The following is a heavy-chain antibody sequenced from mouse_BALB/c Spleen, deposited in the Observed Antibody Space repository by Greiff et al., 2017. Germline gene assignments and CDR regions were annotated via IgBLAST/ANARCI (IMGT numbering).Heavy chain of an antibody. V-gene: IGHV3-2*02. D-gene: IGHD1-1*01. J-gene: IGHJ2*01. CDR1: GYSITSDYA. CDR3: AREGYYGSSYEYYFDY. Sequence: EVQGVESGPGLVKPSQSLSLTCTVTGYSITSDYAWNWIRQFPGNKLEWMGYISYSGSTSYNPSLKSRISITRDTSKNQFFLQLNSVTTEDTATYYCAREGYYGSSYEYYFDYWGQGTTLTVSS. CDR2: ISYSGST.